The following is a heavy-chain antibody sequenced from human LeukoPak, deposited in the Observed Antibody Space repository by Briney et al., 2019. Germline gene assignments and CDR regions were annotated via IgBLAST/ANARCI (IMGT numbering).Heavy chain of an antibody. CDR2: IYYSGST. D-gene: IGHD4-17*01. CDR3: AREGGAYFDY. CDR1: GGSISSYY. J-gene: IGHJ4*02. V-gene: IGHV4-59*01. Sequence: SETLSLTCTVSGGSISSYYWSWIRQPPGKGLEWVGYIYYSGSTNYNPSLKSRVTISVDTSKNQFSLKLSSVTAADTAVYYCAREGGAYFDYWGQGTLVTVSS.